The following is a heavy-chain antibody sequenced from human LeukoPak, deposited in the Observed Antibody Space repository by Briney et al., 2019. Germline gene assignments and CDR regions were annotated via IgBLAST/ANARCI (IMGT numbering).Heavy chain of an antibody. CDR1: GYTFTGYY. CDR3: ARGRILTGYYNGSFDY. CDR2: INPNSGGT. V-gene: IGHV1-2*02. D-gene: IGHD3-9*01. Sequence: ASVKVSCKASGYTFTGYYMHWVRQAPGQGLEWMGWINPNSGGTNYAQKFQGRVTMTRDTSISTAYMELSRLRSDDTAVYYCARGRILTGYYNGSFDYWGQGTLVTVSS. J-gene: IGHJ4*02.